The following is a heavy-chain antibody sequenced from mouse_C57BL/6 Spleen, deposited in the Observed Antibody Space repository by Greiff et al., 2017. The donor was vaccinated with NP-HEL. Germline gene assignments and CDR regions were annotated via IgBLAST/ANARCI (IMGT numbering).Heavy chain of an antibody. J-gene: IGHJ4*01. V-gene: IGHV1-26*01. CDR3: ARDYGSTYMDY. CDR2: INPNNGGT. D-gene: IGHD1-1*01. Sequence: VQLQQSGPELVKPGASVKISCKASGYTFTDYYMNWVKQSHGKSLEWIGDINPNNGGTSYNQKFKGKATLTVDKSSSTAYMELRSLTSEDSAVYYCARDYGSTYMDYWGQGTTVTVSS. CDR1: GYTFTDYY.